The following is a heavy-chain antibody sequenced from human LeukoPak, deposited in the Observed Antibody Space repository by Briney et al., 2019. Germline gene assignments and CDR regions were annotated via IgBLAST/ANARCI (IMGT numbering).Heavy chain of an antibody. CDR3: ARVDDAPPAEYFQH. Sequence: ASVKVSCKASGYTFTSYYMHWVRQAPGQGLEWMGIINPSGGSTNYAQKLQGRVTMTTDTSTSTAYMELRSLRSDDTAVYYCARVDDAPPAEYFQHWGQGTLVTVSS. CDR1: GYTFTSYY. V-gene: IGHV1-46*01. D-gene: IGHD1-1*01. J-gene: IGHJ1*01. CDR2: INPSGGST.